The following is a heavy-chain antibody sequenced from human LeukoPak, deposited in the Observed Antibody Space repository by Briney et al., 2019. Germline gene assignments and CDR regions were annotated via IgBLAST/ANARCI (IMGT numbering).Heavy chain of an antibody. CDR2: IYYSGST. D-gene: IGHD5-24*01. CDR1: GGSISSYY. V-gene: IGHV4-59*12. Sequence: SETLSLTCTVSGGSISSYYWSWIRQPPGKGLEWIGSIYYSGSTYYNPSLKSRVTISVDTSKNQFSLKLSSVTAADTAVYYCARGYMATMFDYWGQGTLVTVSS. CDR3: ARGYMATMFDY. J-gene: IGHJ4*02.